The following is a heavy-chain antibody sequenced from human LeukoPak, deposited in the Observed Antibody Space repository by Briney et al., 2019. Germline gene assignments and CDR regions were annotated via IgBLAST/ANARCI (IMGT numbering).Heavy chain of an antibody. CDR1: GFTFSSYA. CDR3: AKDGGYCSSTSCYGNDY. Sequence: GGSLRLSCAASGFTFSSYAMSWVRQAPGKGLEWVSAISGSGGSTYYADSVKGRFTISRDNSKNTLYLQMNSLRAEDTAVYYCAKDGGYCSSTSCYGNDYWGQGALVTVSS. J-gene: IGHJ4*02. CDR2: ISGSGGST. D-gene: IGHD2-2*01. V-gene: IGHV3-23*01.